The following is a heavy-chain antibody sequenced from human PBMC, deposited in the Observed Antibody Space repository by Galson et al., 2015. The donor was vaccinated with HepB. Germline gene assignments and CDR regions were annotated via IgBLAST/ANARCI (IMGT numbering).Heavy chain of an antibody. J-gene: IGHJ3*02. CDR3: VREDYYDSSGAFDI. Sequence: SLRLSCAASGFTFSSYSMNWVRQAPGKGLEWVSYISSSSSTIYYADSVKGRFTISRDNAKNSLYLQMNSLRDEDTAVYYCVREDYYDSSGAFDIWGQGTMVTVSS. CDR1: GFTFSSYS. V-gene: IGHV3-48*02. D-gene: IGHD3-22*01. CDR2: ISSSSSTI.